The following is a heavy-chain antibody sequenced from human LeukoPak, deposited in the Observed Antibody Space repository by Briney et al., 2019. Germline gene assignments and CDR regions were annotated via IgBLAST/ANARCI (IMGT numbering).Heavy chain of an antibody. CDR1: GFTFSSYS. D-gene: IGHD4-23*01. Sequence: GGSLRLSCAASGFTFSSYSMNWVRQAPGKGLEWVSSIGSSSSYIYYADSVKGRFTISRDNAKNSLYLQMNSLRAEETAVYYCARDRRYYGGNTLNYYYYYMDVWGKGTTVTISS. V-gene: IGHV3-21*01. J-gene: IGHJ6*03. CDR3: ARDRRYYGGNTLNYYYYYMDV. CDR2: IGSSSSYI.